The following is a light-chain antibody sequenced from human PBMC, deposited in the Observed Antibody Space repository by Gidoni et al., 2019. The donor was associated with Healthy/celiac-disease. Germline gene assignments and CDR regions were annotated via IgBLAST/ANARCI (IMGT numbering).Light chain of an antibody. J-gene: IGKJ2*01. CDR2: DAS. CDR3: QQYDNLPYT. CDR1: QDMSNY. V-gene: IGKV1-33*01. Sequence: DIQMTHSPSSLSVSVGDRVTITCQASQDMSNYLNWYQQKPGKARKPLIYDASNVEARVPSRLSRSGSATDFTFTSSSLPDDDIATYYYQQYDNLPYTFGEGTKLEIK.